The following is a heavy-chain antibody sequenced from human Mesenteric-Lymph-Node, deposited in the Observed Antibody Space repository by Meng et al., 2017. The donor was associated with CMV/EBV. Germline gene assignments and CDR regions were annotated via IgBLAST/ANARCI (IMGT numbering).Heavy chain of an antibody. J-gene: IGHJ4*02. CDR3: AKEADSGGSSWYTD. CDR1: GFTFGNYA. D-gene: IGHD6-13*01. V-gene: IGHV3-23*01. CDR2: ISGSGGST. Sequence: GESLKISCAASGFTFGNYAMSWVRQAPGKGLEWVSAISGSGGSTYYADSVKGRFTVSRDNSKNTLYLRMNSLRAEDTAIYYCAKEADSGGSSWYTDWGQGTLVTVSS.